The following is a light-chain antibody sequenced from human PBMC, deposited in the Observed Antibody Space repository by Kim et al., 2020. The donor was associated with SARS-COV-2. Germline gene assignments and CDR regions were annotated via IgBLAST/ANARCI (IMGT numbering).Light chain of an antibody. CDR1: RGISNH. J-gene: IGKJ1*01. V-gene: IGKV1-27*01. CDR2: AAS. CDR3: QKYNSAPRT. Sequence: ASGVDSVTISCRASRGISNHLAWDQQKPGKVPMLLIYAASTVQSGVPSRFSGSGSGTDFTLTISRQQPEDVATYYCQKYNSAPRTFGQGTKVDIK.